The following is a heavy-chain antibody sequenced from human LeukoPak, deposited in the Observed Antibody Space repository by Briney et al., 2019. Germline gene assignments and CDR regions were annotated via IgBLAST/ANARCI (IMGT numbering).Heavy chain of an antibody. Sequence: GRSLRLSCADAGFTFSSYGMHWVRQAPGKGLEWVAVISYDGSNKYYADSVKGRFTISRDNSKNTLYLQMNSLRAEDTAVYYCAKGGSGYCSGGSCRAYYYGMDVWGQGTTVTVSS. CDR2: ISYDGSNK. CDR1: GFTFSSYG. V-gene: IGHV3-30*18. CDR3: AKGGSGYCSGGSCRAYYYGMDV. D-gene: IGHD2-15*01. J-gene: IGHJ6*02.